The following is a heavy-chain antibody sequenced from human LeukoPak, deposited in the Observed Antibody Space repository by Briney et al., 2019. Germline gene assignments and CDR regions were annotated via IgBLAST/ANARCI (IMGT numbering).Heavy chain of an antibody. CDR1: GGSISSGGYY. CDR3: ARVAVEYGGTPVYAAFDI. D-gene: IGHD4-23*01. V-gene: IGHV4-30-2*01. Sequence: SQTLSLTCTVSGGSISSGGYYWSWIRQPPGKGLEWIGYIYHSGSTYYNPSLKSRVTISVVRSKNQFSLKLSSVTAADTAVYYCARVAVEYGGTPVYAAFDIWGQGTMVTVSS. CDR2: IYHSGST. J-gene: IGHJ3*02.